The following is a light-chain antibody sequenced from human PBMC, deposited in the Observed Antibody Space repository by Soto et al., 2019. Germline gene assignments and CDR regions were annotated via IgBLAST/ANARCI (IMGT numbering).Light chain of an antibody. V-gene: IGKV3-20*01. J-gene: IGKJ1*01. Sequence: DSVLTQSPCTLSLSPGERATLSCRASQSVSNNYLAWYQQKPGQAPRLLIYGASNRATGIPDRFSGSGSGTDFTLTISRLEPEDFAVYYCQQYGSSGTFGQGTKV. CDR2: GAS. CDR3: QQYGSSGT. CDR1: QSVSNNY.